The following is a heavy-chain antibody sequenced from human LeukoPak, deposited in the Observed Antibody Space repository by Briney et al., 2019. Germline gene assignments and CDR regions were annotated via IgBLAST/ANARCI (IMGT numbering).Heavy chain of an antibody. Sequence: GGSLRLSCAASGFTFSSYGMHWVRQAPGKGLEWVAVISYDGSNKYYADSVKGRFTISRDNSKKTLYLQMNSLRAEDTAVYYCAKDLGYSYGYVADYWGQGTLVTVSS. J-gene: IGHJ4*02. CDR1: GFTFSSYG. V-gene: IGHV3-30*18. D-gene: IGHD5-18*01. CDR2: ISYDGSNK. CDR3: AKDLGYSYGYVADY.